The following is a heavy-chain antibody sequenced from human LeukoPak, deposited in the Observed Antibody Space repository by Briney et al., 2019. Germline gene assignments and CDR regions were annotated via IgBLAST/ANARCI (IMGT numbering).Heavy chain of an antibody. D-gene: IGHD2-21*02. Sequence: GASVKVSCKASGYTFTGYYMHWVRQAPGQGLEWMGWINTNTGNPTYAQGFTGRFVFSLDTSVSTAYLQISSLKAEDTAVYYCARKGGVTPIDYWGQGTLVTVSS. V-gene: IGHV7-4-1*02. J-gene: IGHJ4*02. CDR3: ARKGGVTPIDY. CDR2: INTNTGNP. CDR1: GYTFTGYY.